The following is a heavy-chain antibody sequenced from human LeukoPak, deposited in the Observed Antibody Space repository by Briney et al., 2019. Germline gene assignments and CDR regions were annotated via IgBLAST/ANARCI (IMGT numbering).Heavy chain of an antibody. V-gene: IGHV3-53*01. CDR2: IYSGGTT. D-gene: IGHD5-18*01. Sequence: GGSLRLSCAASGFTVSRNYMSWVREAPGKGLEWVSVIYSGGTTYYADSVKGRFTISRDNSKNTLYLQMSSLRAEDTAVYYCAKGYSYGFDYWGQGTLVTVSS. J-gene: IGHJ4*02. CDR3: AKGYSYGFDY. CDR1: GFTVSRNY.